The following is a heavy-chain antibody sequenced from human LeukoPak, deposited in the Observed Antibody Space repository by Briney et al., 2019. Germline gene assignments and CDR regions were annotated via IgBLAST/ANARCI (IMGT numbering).Heavy chain of an antibody. Sequence: KPSETLSLTCAVYGGSFSGYYWSWIRQPPGKGLEWIGEINHSGSTNYNPSLKSRVTISVDTSKNQFSLKLSSVTAADTAVYYCARHAVGAALLDPWGQGTLVTVSS. J-gene: IGHJ5*02. V-gene: IGHV4-34*01. CDR3: ARHAVGAALLDP. CDR2: INHSGST. CDR1: GGSFSGYY. D-gene: IGHD2-15*01.